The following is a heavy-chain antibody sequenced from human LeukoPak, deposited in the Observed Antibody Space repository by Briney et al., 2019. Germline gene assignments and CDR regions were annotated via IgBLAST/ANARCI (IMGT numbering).Heavy chain of an antibody. D-gene: IGHD3-10*02. V-gene: IGHV3-48*03. J-gene: IGHJ6*04. CDR3: AELGITMIGGV. Sequence: GGSLRLSCAASGFTFSSYGMNWVRQAPGKGLEWVSYISSSGSTIYYADSVKGRFTISRDNAKNSLYLQMNSLRAEDTAVYYCAELGITMIGGVWGEGTTVTISS. CDR1: GFTFSSYG. CDR2: ISSSGSTI.